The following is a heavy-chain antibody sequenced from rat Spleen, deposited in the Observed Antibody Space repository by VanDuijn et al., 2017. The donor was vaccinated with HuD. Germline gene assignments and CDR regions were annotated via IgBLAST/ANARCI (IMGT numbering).Heavy chain of an antibody. CDR1: GFTFSDYN. V-gene: IGHV5-7*01. CDR2: ISYDGVDT. Sequence: EVQLVESGGGLVQPGRSLKLSCAASGFTFSDYNMAWVRQAPTKGLDWVATISYDGVDTYYRDSVKGRFTISRDNAKSTLYLQMDSLRSEDTATYYCAKETGYNSYFDYWGQGVMVTVSS. CDR3: AKETGYNSYFDY. J-gene: IGHJ2*01. D-gene: IGHD1-4*01.